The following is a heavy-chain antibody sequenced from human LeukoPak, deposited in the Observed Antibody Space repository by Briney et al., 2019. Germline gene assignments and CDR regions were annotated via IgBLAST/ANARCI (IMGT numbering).Heavy chain of an antibody. CDR3: ARDQNFHGSGGYYGIDC. Sequence: GASVKVSCKASGYTFTGYYIHGVRQAPGQGLEWIGWINPNNGGTNYAQKFQDRVTMTRDTSISTAYIELSRLTSDDTAVYYCARDQNFHGSGGYYGIDCWGQGTLVTVSS. J-gene: IGHJ4*02. V-gene: IGHV1-2*02. CDR1: GYTFTGYY. D-gene: IGHD3-22*01. CDR2: INPNNGGT.